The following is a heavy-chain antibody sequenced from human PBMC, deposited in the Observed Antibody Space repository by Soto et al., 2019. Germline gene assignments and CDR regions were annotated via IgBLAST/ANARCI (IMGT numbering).Heavy chain of an antibody. J-gene: IGHJ6*02. Sequence: GASVKVSCKASGYTFTSYYMHWVRQAPGQGLEWMGIINPSGGSTSYAQKFQGRVTMTRDTSTSTVYMELSSLRSEDTAVYYCARDFLTATITDYYYGMDVWGQGTTVTVSS. V-gene: IGHV1-46*01. CDR1: GYTFTSYY. CDR3: ARDFLTATITDYYYGMDV. CDR2: INPSGGST. D-gene: IGHD5-12*01.